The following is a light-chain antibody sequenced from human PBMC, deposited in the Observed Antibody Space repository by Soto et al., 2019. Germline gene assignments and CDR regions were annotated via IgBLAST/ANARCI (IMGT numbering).Light chain of an antibody. CDR1: QSVTSK. V-gene: IGKV3-15*01. CDR2: GAS. Sequence: EIVMTQSPATLSVSPGGRATLSCRASQSVTSKLAWYQHKPGQAPRLLIYGASTGATGIPARFSGSGSGTEFTLTINSLQSEDFAIYYCQQYNNWPVTFGGGTKVDIK. J-gene: IGKJ4*01. CDR3: QQYNNWPVT.